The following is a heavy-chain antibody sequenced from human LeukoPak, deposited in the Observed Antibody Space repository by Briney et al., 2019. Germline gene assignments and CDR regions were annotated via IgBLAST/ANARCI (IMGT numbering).Heavy chain of an antibody. J-gene: IGHJ4*02. CDR1: GFPFSNYA. V-gene: IGHV3-23*01. Sequence: GSLRLSFAASGFPFSNYAMAWGRPAPGKGLEWVSGISASGDATSDADSVKGRFTISRDNSKNTLYLEMNRLRADDAAVYYCAARPVEGLGPLDFWGQGTLVTVSS. CDR3: AARPVEGLGPLDF. CDR2: ISASGDAT.